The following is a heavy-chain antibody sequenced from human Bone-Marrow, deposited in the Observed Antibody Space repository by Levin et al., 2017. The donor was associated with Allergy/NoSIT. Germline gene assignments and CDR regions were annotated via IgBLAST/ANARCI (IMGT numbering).Heavy chain of an antibody. Sequence: GGSLRLSCAASGFTFSHYALHWVRQAPDKGLEWVAVIWSDGSNEYYADSVKGRFTISRDDSKNTLYLHMNSLRTEDTAVYYCARDDGYSGDALASQGGGDPAKTRPRFAFDMWGQGTLVTVSS. CDR2: IWSDGSNE. D-gene: IGHD5-12*01. V-gene: IGHV3-30*04. CDR3: ARDDGYSGDALASQGGGDPAKTRPRFAFDM. CDR1: GFTFSHYA. J-gene: IGHJ3*02.